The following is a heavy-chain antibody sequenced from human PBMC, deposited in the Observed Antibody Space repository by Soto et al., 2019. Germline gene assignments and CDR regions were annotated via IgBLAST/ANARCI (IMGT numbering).Heavy chain of an antibody. Sequence: ASVKVSCKTSGYTFTSYGISWVRQAPGQGLEWMGWISAYNGNTNYAQKLQGRVTMTTDTSTSKAYMELRSLRSEDTAVYYCARDFCSGGSCYFDYWGQGTLVTVSS. J-gene: IGHJ4*02. CDR2: ISAYNGNT. V-gene: IGHV1-18*01. CDR3: ARDFCSGGSCYFDY. CDR1: GYTFTSYG. D-gene: IGHD2-15*01.